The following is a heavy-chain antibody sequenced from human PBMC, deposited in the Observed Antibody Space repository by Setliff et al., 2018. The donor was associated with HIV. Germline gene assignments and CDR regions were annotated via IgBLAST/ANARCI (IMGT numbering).Heavy chain of an antibody. J-gene: IGHJ4*02. CDR2: VDPEDGET. V-gene: IGHV1-69-2*01. Sequence: ASVKVSCKASGYTFTDYYMHWVQQAPGKGLEWMGRVDPEDGETIYAEKFQGRVTITADTSTDTAYMELSSLRSEDTAVYYCATSSIVGATTMGYWGQGTLVTVPQ. CDR1: GYTFTDYY. CDR3: ATSSIVGATTMGY. D-gene: IGHD1-26*01.